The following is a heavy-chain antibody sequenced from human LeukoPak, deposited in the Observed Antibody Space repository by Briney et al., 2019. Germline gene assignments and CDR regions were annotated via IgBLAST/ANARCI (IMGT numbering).Heavy chain of an antibody. J-gene: IGHJ4*02. D-gene: IGHD2-8*01. CDR3: ARSQWSDY. CDR1: GFTFSNYA. Sequence: GRSLRLSCAASGFTFSNYAMYWVRQAPGKGLEWVAVMSYDENNKYYTDSVKGRFTISRDNSKNTLYLQMNSLRAEDTAVYYCARSQWSDYWGQGTLVTVSS. CDR2: MSYDENNK. V-gene: IGHV3-30-3*01.